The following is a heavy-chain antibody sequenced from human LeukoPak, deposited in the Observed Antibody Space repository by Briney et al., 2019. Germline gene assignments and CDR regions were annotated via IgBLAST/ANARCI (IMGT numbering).Heavy chain of an antibody. D-gene: IGHD3-22*01. J-gene: IGHJ4*02. CDR3: AAHYYDSSGYYY. CDR1: GGTFSSYA. Sequence: SVKVSCKASGGTFSSYAISWVRQAPGQGLEWMGGIIPIFGTANYAQKFQGRVTITTDESTSTAYMELSSLRSKDTAVYYCAAHYYDSSGYYYWGQGTLVTVSS. V-gene: IGHV1-69*05. CDR2: IIPIFGTA.